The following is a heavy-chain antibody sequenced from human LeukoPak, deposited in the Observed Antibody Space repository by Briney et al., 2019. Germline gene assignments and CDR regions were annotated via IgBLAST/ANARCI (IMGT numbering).Heavy chain of an antibody. D-gene: IGHD3-16*01. CDR2: INPNSGDT. V-gene: IGHV1-2*02. CDR1: GYTFTGYY. Sequence: ASVRVSCKASGYTFTGYYMHWVRQAPGQGLEWMGWINPNSGDTKYAQKFQGRVTMTRDTSISTAYMELSRLRSDDTAVYYCATQRGSYLWGTDFDYWGQGTLVTVSS. CDR3: ATQRGSYLWGTDFDY. J-gene: IGHJ4*02.